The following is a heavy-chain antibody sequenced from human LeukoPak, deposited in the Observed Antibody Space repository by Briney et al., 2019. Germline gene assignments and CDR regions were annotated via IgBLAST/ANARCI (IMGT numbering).Heavy chain of an antibody. CDR2: ISWNSGSI. CDR3: AKNRMVRGVRLGFDY. Sequence: GGSLRLSCAASGYTFDDYAMHWVRQAPGKGLEWVSGISWNSGSIDYADSVKGRFTISRDNAENSLYLQTDSLRAEDTALYYCAKNRMVRGVRLGFDYWGQGTLVTVSS. J-gene: IGHJ4*02. CDR1: GYTFDDYA. V-gene: IGHV3-9*01. D-gene: IGHD3-10*01.